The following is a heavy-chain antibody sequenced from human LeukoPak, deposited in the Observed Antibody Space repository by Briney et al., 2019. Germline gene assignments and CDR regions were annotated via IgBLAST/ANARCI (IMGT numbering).Heavy chain of an antibody. CDR3: ARGGGFTSGWLDY. Sequence: SETLSLTCTVSGGSISSSSYYWGWIRQPPGKGLEWIGSIYYSGSTYYNPSLKSRVTISVDTSKNQFSLKLSSATAADTAVYYCARGGGFTSGWLDYWGQGTLVTVSS. CDR2: IYYSGST. V-gene: IGHV4-39*01. D-gene: IGHD6-19*01. J-gene: IGHJ4*02. CDR1: GGSISSSSYY.